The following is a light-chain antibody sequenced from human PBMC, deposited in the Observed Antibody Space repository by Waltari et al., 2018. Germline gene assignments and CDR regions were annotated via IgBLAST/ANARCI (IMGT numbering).Light chain of an antibody. J-gene: IGKJ2*01. CDR1: QSLTKRY. CDR3: QQYGSSVLYT. Sequence: VLTQSPGTLSLSPGERATLSCRASQSLTKRYLAWYQQKPGQAPRLLIYGASSRAAGSPDRFSGSGSGTDFTLTSSRLEPEDFAVYYCQQYGSSVLYTFGQGTKLEIK. CDR2: GAS. V-gene: IGKV3-20*01.